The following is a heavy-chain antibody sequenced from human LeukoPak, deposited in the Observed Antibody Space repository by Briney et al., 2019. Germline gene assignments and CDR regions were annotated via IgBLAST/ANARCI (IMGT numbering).Heavy chain of an antibody. J-gene: IGHJ4*02. CDR2: IRKDGGDI. V-gene: IGHV3-7*01. Sequence: GGPLRLSCVASGLSFASYWMDWLRQAPGKGLERVANIRKDGGDIHYLDSVKGRFTISRDNAKNSVYLQMHRLRAEDTAVYYCARDAFGDFSYWGQGILVTVSS. D-gene: IGHD3-10*01. CDR3: ARDAFGDFSY. CDR1: GLSFASYW.